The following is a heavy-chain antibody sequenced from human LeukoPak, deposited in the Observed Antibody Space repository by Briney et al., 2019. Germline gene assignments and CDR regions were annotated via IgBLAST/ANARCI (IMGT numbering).Heavy chain of an antibody. CDR3: ARFVVVAATPRAFDI. CDR2: ISSSSSYI. Sequence: PGGSLRLSCAASGFTFSSYSMNWVRRAPGKGLEWISSISSSSSYIYYADSVKGRFTISRDNAKNSLYLQMNSLRAEDTAVYYCARFVVVAATPRAFDIWGQGTMVTVSS. CDR1: GFTFSSYS. J-gene: IGHJ3*02. D-gene: IGHD2-15*01. V-gene: IGHV3-21*01.